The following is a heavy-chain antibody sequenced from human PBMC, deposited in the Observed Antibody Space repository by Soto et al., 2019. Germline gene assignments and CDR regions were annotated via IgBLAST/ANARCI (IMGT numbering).Heavy chain of an antibody. CDR2: IYYSGST. J-gene: IGHJ4*02. Sequence: QLQLQESGPGLVKPSETLSLTCTVSGGSISSSSYYWGWIRQPPGKGLEWIGSIYYSGSTYYNPSLKSRVTISVDTSKNQFSLKLSSVTAADTAVYYCARLGYCSGGSCYQNFDYWGQGTLVTVSS. V-gene: IGHV4-39*01. D-gene: IGHD2-15*01. CDR1: GGSISSSSYY. CDR3: ARLGYCSGGSCYQNFDY.